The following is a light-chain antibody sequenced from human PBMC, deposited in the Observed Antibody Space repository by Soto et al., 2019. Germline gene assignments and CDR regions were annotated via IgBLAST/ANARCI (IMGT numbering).Light chain of an antibody. CDR2: GAF. CDR1: QSVSSN. CDR3: QQYNDWPLT. Sequence: EIVMTQSPVTLSVSPGERVTLSCRASQSVSSNLAWYQQKPGQAPSLLIYGAFTRATGIPARFSGTGSGTEFTLTISSLQSEDFALYYCQQYNDWPLTFGQGTKVDSK. J-gene: IGKJ1*01. V-gene: IGKV3-15*01.